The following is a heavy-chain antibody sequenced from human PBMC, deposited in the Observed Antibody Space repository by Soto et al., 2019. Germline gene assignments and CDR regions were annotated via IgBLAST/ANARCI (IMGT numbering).Heavy chain of an antibody. J-gene: IGHJ4*02. V-gene: IGHV1-18*01. Sequence: QVHLVQSGAEVKKPGASVKVSCQGSGYAFTTYGITWVRQAPGQGLEWMGWISAHNGNTNYAQKLXXRVTVTRDTSTSTXXMELRSLRYDDTAVYYCARGRYGDYWGQGALVTVSS. CDR3: ARGRYGDY. D-gene: IGHD1-1*01. CDR1: GYAFTTYG. CDR2: ISAHNGNT.